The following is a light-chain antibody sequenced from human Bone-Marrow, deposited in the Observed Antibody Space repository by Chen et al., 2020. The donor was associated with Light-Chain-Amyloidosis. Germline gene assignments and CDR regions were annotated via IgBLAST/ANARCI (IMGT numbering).Light chain of an antibody. Sequence: QSALTQPASVSGSPGQSITISCTGTNSDVGAYNYVSWYQQHPGEAPKLMIYAVSNRPSGVSNRFSGSKAGNTASLTISGLQAGDEANYYCSSYTSSSTRVFGGGTKLTVL. J-gene: IGLJ2*01. CDR1: NSDVGAYNY. V-gene: IGLV2-14*03. CDR2: AVS. CDR3: SSYTSSSTRV.